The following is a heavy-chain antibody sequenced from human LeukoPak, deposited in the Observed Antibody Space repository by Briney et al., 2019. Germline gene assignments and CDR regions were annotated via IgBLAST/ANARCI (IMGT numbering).Heavy chain of an antibody. Sequence: GGSLRLSCAASGFTFDDYAMHWVRQAPGKGLEWVSGISWNSGSIGYADSVKGRFTISRDNAKNSLYLQMNSLRAEDTALYYCAKAGRGYSYGAFDYWGQGTLVTVSS. D-gene: IGHD5-18*01. J-gene: IGHJ4*02. CDR1: GFTFDDYA. CDR3: AKAGRGYSYGAFDY. V-gene: IGHV3-9*01. CDR2: ISWNSGSI.